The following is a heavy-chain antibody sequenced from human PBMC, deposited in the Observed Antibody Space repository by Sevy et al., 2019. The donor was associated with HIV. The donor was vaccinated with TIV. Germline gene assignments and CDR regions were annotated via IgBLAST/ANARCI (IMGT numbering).Heavy chain of an antibody. Sequence: GESLKISCAASGFTFSTYSMNWVRQAPGKGLEWVSSISSGSTNIYYADSVKGRFTISRDNAKNSLYLQMNSLRVGDTAVYFCASGAMAAAGREQWLVSGNFDYWGQGTLVTVST. CDR3: ASGAMAAAGREQWLVSGNFDY. J-gene: IGHJ4*02. D-gene: IGHD6-19*01. CDR1: GFTFSTYS. CDR2: ISSGSTNI. V-gene: IGHV3-21*01.